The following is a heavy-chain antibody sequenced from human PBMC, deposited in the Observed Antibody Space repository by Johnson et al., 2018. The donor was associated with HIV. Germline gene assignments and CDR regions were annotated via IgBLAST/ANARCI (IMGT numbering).Heavy chain of an antibody. CDR2: IYSGGST. CDR3: AKDMSRIAAGSDAFDI. Sequence: VQLVESGGVVVQPGGSLRLSCAASGFTFSSYWMSWVRQAPGKGLEWVSVIYSGGSTYYADSVKGRFTISRDNSKNSLYLQMNSLRAEDTAFYYCAKDMSRIAAGSDAFDIWGQRTVVTVSS. J-gene: IGHJ3*02. V-gene: IGHV3-66*02. CDR1: GFTFSSYW. D-gene: IGHD6-13*01.